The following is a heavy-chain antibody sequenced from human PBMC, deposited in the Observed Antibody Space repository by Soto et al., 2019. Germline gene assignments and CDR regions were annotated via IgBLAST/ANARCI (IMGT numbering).Heavy chain of an antibody. Sequence: EVQLVESGGGLVKPGGSLRLSCAASGFTFSSYSMNWVRQAPGKGLEWVSSISSSSSYIYYADSVKGRFTISRDNAQNSLYLQMNSLRAEDTAVYYCARSHIVVVTAPHGMDVWGQGTTVTVSS. CDR2: ISSSSSYI. J-gene: IGHJ6*02. CDR1: GFTFSSYS. V-gene: IGHV3-21*01. CDR3: ARSHIVVVTAPHGMDV. D-gene: IGHD2-21*02.